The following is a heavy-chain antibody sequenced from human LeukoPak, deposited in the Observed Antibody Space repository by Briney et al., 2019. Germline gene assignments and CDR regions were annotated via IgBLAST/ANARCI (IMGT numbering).Heavy chain of an antibody. Sequence: GGSLRLSCAASGFIFSNYGMNCVRQAPGKGLEWISYISGSSSLIHQADSVKGRFTISRDNAKNLVSLQMSSLRDEDTAVYYCARGSEHLDNWFDPWGQGTLVTVSS. V-gene: IGHV3-48*02. CDR2: ISGSSSLI. CDR1: GFIFSNYG. D-gene: IGHD1-14*01. CDR3: ARGSEHLDNWFDP. J-gene: IGHJ5*02.